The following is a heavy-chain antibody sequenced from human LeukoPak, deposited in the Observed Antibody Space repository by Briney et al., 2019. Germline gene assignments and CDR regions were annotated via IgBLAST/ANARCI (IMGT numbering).Heavy chain of an antibody. D-gene: IGHD4-17*01. CDR1: GGTFNNSA. J-gene: IGHJ5*02. CDR3: ARDVHGDYGSGWFDP. Sequence: SSVKVSCKTSGGTFNNSAISWVRQAPGQGLEWLGGIMPLFGTAGYAQKFQGRVTITKDESTRTVYLELTSLTSDDTAVYYCARDVHGDYGSGWFDPWGQGTLVSVST. CDR2: IMPLFGTA. V-gene: IGHV1-69*05.